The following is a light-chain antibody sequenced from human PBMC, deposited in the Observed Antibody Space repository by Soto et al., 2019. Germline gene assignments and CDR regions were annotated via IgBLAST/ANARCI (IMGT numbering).Light chain of an antibody. CDR2: AAS. J-gene: IGKJ1*01. Sequence: DFQMTQSPSSLSASVGDRVTITCRASQSISSYLNWYQQKPGKAPKLLIYAASSLQSGVPSRFSGSGSGTDFTLTISRLEPEDFAVYYCQHSGDFRWTFGQGTKVDI. CDR3: QHSGDFRWT. CDR1: QSISSY. V-gene: IGKV1-39*01.